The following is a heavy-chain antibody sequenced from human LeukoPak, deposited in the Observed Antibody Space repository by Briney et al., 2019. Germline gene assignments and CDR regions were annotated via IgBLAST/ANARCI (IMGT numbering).Heavy chain of an antibody. CDR3: AKRGVVIRVFLVGFHKEAYYFDS. J-gene: IGHJ4*02. V-gene: IGHV3-11*01. D-gene: IGHD3-10*01. CDR1: GFTFSGYY. CDR2: ISSGGSVK. Sequence: GGSLRLSCAASGFTFSGYYMSWVRQAPGKGLEWVSYISSGGSVKYYGDSVKGRVTISRDNAKNSLYLQMNSLRAEDTAVYFCAKRGVVIRVFLVGFHKEAYYFDSWGQGALVTVSS.